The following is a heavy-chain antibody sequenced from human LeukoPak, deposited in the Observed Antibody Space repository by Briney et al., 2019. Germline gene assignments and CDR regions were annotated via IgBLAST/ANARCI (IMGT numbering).Heavy chain of an antibody. V-gene: IGHV3-23*01. J-gene: IGHJ4*02. CDR1: GAAFTKYG. CDR3: ATEGFYY. CDR2: ISRSGDIT. Sequence: GGSLRLSCAASGAAFTKYGMKWVRQAAGAGLEYISGISRSGDITHYADSVKGRFTISRDNVQNTLYLRMNSLRADDTALYYCATEGFYYWGPGTQVTVSS.